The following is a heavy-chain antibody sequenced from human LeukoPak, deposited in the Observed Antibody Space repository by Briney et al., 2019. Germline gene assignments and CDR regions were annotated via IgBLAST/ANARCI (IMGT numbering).Heavy chain of an antibody. CDR3: ARELSSGTGGYYGMDV. V-gene: IGHV3-33*01. J-gene: IGHJ6*04. Sequence: GGSLRLSCAASGFTFSSYGMHWVRQAPGKGLEWVAVIWYDGSNKYYADSVKGRFTISRDNSKNTLYLQMNSLRAEDTAVYYCARELSSGTGGYYGMDVWGKGTTVTVSS. CDR1: GFTFSSYG. D-gene: IGHD1-1*01. CDR2: IWYDGSNK.